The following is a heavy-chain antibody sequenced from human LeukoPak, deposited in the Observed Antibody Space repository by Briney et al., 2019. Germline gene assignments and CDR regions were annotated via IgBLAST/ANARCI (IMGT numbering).Heavy chain of an antibody. V-gene: IGHV1-8*01. J-gene: IGHJ5*02. CDR1: GYTFTSYD. Sequence: GASVKVSCKASGYTFTSYDINWVRQATGQGLEWMGWMNPNSGNTAYAQKFQGRITMTRDASIRTAYMELNSLRSEDTAVYYCVRLFVQEPSGWFDPWGQGTLVTVS. CDR2: MNPNSGNT. CDR3: VRLFVQEPSGWFDP. D-gene: IGHD3-10*01.